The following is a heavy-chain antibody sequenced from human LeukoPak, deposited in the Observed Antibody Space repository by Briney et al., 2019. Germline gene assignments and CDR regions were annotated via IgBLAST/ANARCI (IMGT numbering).Heavy chain of an antibody. CDR1: GFTFSSYW. CDR3: ARESGDLDFDY. V-gene: IGHV3-7*01. D-gene: IGHD7-27*01. J-gene: IGHJ4*02. CDR2: IKQDGSER. Sequence: GGSLRLSCAASGFTFSSYWMSWVRQAPRKGLEWVANIKQDGSERYYVDSVKGRFTISRDNAKNSLYLQMNSLRAEDTAVYYCARESGDLDFDYWGQGTLVTVSS.